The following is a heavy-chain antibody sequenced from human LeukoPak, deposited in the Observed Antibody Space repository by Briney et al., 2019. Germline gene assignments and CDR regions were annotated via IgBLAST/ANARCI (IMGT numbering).Heavy chain of an antibody. Sequence: SETLSLTCSVSGGSISSSSYYWGWIRQPPGKGLEWIGEINHSGSTNYNPSLKSRVTISVDTSQNQFSLKLSSVTAADTAVYYCARGRYSFNWFDPWGQGTLVTVSS. J-gene: IGHJ5*02. D-gene: IGHD6-13*01. CDR1: GGSISSSSYY. CDR2: INHSGST. V-gene: IGHV4-39*07. CDR3: ARGRYSFNWFDP.